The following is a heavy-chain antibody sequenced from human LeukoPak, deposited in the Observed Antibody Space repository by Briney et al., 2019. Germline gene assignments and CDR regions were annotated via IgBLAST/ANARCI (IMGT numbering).Heavy chain of an antibody. J-gene: IGHJ6*02. CDR1: GGTFSSYA. V-gene: IGHV1-69*13. D-gene: IGHD3/OR15-3a*01. CDR2: IIPIFG. CDR3: ARDSLYYDLGRQHKSGMDGHYYYGMDV. Sequence: SVKVSCKASGGTFSSYAISWVRQAPGQGLEWMGGIIPIFGTADESTSTAYMELRSLRSDDTAVYYCARDSLYYDLGRQHKSGMDGHYYYGMDVWGQGTTVTVSS.